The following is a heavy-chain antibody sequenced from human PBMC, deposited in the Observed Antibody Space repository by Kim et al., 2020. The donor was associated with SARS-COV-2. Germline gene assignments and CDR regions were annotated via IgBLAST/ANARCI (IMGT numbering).Heavy chain of an antibody. V-gene: IGHV3-23*01. D-gene: IGHD3-22*01. J-gene: IGHJ6*02. Sequence: GGSLRLSCAASGFTFNTYGMSWVRQAPGKGLEWVSVISGSGDSTHYAGSVKGRFTISRDNSKNTVYLQMNSLRVEDTAVYYCAKRAGPDYYYDSTGLRRPLYYYGLDGWGQGTTVTVSS. CDR2: ISGSGDST. CDR3: AKRAGPDYYYDSTGLRRPLYYYGLDG. CDR1: GFTFNTYG.